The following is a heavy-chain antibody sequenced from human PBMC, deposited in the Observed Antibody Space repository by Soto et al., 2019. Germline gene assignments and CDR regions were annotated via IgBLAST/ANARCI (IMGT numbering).Heavy chain of an antibody. J-gene: IGHJ4*02. CDR3: AILSN. CDR2: IYSDGTT. CDR1: GFTVSSNY. D-gene: IGHD6-6*01. V-gene: IGHV3-53*02. Sequence: EVQLVETGGGLIQPGGSLRLSCAASGFTVSSNYMNWVRQAPGKGLEWLSIIYSDGTTYYAESVKGRFTISRDNFKNTLYLQMNNLRAEDTAVYYCAILSNWGQGTLVTVSS.